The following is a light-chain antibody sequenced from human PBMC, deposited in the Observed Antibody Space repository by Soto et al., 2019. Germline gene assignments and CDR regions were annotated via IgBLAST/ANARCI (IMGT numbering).Light chain of an antibody. J-gene: IGKJ1*01. CDR1: QSISSW. CDR3: QQFHSYWT. CDR2: DAS. Sequence: DIQMTQSRSTLSASVGDRVTITCRASQSISSWLAWYQQKPGKAPKLLIYDASSLESGVPSRFSGSRSGTEFTLTISSLQPDDFATYYCQQFHSYWTFGQGTKVEIK. V-gene: IGKV1-5*01.